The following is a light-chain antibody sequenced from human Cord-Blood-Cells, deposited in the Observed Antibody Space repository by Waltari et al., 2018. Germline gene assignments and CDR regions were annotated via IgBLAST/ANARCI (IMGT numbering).Light chain of an antibody. V-gene: IGKV1-39*01. CDR3: QQSYSTPT. CDR2: AAS. Sequence: DIQMTQSPSSLSASVGDRVTITCRASQSISSYLNWYQQKPGKAPKLLLYAASSFQSGVPSRFSGSGSGTEFTLTISSLQPEDFATYYCQQSYSTPTFGGGTKVEIK. J-gene: IGKJ4*01. CDR1: QSISSY.